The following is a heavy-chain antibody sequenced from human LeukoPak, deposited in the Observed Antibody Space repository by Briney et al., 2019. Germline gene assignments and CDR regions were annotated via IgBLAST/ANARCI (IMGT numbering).Heavy chain of an antibody. CDR3: ARDRRMEYRYYFDY. Sequence: GGSLRLSCAASGFPFSSYSMNWVRQAPGKGLEWVSYISSSSTTIYYADSVKGRFTISRDNAKNSLFLQMNSLRDEDTAVYFCARDRRMEYRYYFDYWGQGTLVTVSS. J-gene: IGHJ4*02. CDR2: ISSSSTTI. D-gene: IGHD1-1*01. V-gene: IGHV3-48*02. CDR1: GFPFSSYS.